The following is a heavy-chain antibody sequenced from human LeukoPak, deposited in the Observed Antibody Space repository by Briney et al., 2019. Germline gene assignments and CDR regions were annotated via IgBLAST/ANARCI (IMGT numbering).Heavy chain of an antibody. V-gene: IGHV3-23*01. J-gene: IGHJ4*02. CDR3: AKWGDYDILTGYYVSDF. Sequence: PGRSLTLSCAPAAFFFTNYAISWVRQPARDWLEWVSSITGSGDTTNYADSVKGRFTISRDNSKNTLYVEMNTLRAEDTAVYYCAKWGDYDILTGYYVSDFWGQGTLVTVSS. CDR2: ITGSGDTT. D-gene: IGHD3-9*01. CDR1: AFFFTNYA.